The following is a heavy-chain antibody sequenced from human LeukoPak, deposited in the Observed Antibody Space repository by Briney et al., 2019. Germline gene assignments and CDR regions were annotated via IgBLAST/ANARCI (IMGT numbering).Heavy chain of an antibody. CDR1: GGSISSYY. D-gene: IGHD3-22*01. Sequence: SETLSLTCTVSGGSISSYYWSWIRQPPGKGLEWIGYIYYSGSTNYNPSLKSRVTISVDTSKNQFSLKLSSVTAADTAVYYCARLTDYYDSSGHYYYYMDVWGKGTTVTISS. CDR2: IYYSGST. CDR3: ARLTDYYDSSGHYYYYMDV. J-gene: IGHJ6*03. V-gene: IGHV4-59*01.